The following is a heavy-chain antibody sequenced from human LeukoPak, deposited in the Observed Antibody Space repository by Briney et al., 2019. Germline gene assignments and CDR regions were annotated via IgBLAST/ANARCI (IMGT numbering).Heavy chain of an antibody. CDR2: LPYDGSYN. CDR1: GVSLSSYG. Sequence: PGGALRLSCLGSGVSLSSYGMHWVREAPGKGPEGLAWLPYDGSYNLTEASLKGRFAISRDNSKNTLYLQINSLRAEDTAVYYCAKDSRDFRYAFDIWGQGTMVTVSS. D-gene: IGHD3-3*01. J-gene: IGHJ3*02. CDR3: AKDSRDFRYAFDI. V-gene: IGHV3-30*02.